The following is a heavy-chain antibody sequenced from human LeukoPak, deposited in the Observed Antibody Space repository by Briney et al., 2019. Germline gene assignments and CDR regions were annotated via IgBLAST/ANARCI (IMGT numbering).Heavy chain of an antibody. CDR2: INHSGST. Sequence: PSETLSLTCTVSGGSISSYYWSWIRQPPGKGLEWIGEINHSGSTNYNPSLKSRVTISVDTSKNQFSLKLSSVTAADTAVYYCASGSARYYYYGMDVWGQGTTVTVSS. CDR1: GGSISSYY. J-gene: IGHJ6*02. V-gene: IGHV4-34*01. CDR3: ASGSARYYYYGMDV.